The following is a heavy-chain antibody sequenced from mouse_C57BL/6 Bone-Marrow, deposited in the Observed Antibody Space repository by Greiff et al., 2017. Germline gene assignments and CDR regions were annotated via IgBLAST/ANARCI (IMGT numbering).Heavy chain of an antibody. CDR2: GQGLEWIG. J-gene: IGHJ4*01. CDR1: YTFSRRVH. D-gene: IGHD1-1*01. Sequence: VQLQESGPELARPWASVTISCQAFYTFSRRVHFAIRDTNYWMQWVKQRPGQGLEWIGAIYPGNGDTSYNQKFKGTATLTADKSSSTAYMQLSSLTSEDAEVYYWAWNYGSSYGYAMDYWGQGTSVTVSS. V-gene: IGHV1-87*01. CDR3: SEDAEVYYWAWNYGSSYGYAMDY.